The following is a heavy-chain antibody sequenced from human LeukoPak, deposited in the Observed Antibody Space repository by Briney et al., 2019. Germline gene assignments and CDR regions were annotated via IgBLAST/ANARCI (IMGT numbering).Heavy chain of an antibody. CDR1: GFTFGNAW. D-gene: IGHD3-16*01. V-gene: IGHV3-15*01. CDR3: ARFRNFVSDI. Sequence: GGSLRLSCAASGFTFGNAWMSWVRQAPGKGLEWVGRIKSKTDGGTTDYAAPVKGRFTISRDDSKNTLYLQMNSLKTEDTAVYYCARFRNFVSDIWGQGTMVTVSS. CDR2: IKSKTDGGTT. J-gene: IGHJ3*02.